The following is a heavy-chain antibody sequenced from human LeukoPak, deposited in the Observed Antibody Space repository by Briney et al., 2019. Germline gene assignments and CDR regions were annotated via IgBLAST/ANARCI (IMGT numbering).Heavy chain of an antibody. J-gene: IGHJ4*02. CDR2: IHPSGRL. CDR3: SRGLDSRKLGY. V-gene: IGHV4-31*03. Sequence: KTSETLCLTCTVSGASLSSGDQYWNWIRQSPGKGLEWIGSIHPSGRLYNNPSLESRVTISIDTSKNQFSLNLNSVIAADTAVYFCSRGLDSRKLGYWGQGTLVTVSS. D-gene: IGHD3-22*01. CDR1: GASLSSGDQY.